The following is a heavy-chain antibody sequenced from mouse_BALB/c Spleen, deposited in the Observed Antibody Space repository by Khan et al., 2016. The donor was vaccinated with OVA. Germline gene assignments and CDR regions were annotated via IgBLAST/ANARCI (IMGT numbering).Heavy chain of an antibody. CDR1: GYTFTSYW. D-gene: IGHD2-1*01. CDR3: ARGNGNSPGYFAV. CDR2: IDPYDSET. Sequence: QVQLQQPGAELVRPGATVKLSCKASGYTFTSYWMNWVKQRPEQGLEWIGRIDPYDSETHYNRKFKDKAILTVDNSSSTAYMQLSSLTSEDSAVYDCARGNGNSPGYFAVWGAGTTVTVSS. V-gene: IGHV1-52*01. J-gene: IGHJ1*01.